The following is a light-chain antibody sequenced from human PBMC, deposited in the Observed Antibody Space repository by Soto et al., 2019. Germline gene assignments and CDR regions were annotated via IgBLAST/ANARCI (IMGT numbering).Light chain of an antibody. J-gene: IGKJ2*01. CDR2: AAT. Sequence: DILLTQSPSPLSSSVGERATITCRASQCINSYLRWYPQKPGKAPMLLIYAATNRPTGIPSRFSGSGSGTDFTLTISSLQPEDFASYFCQQTYNSPKTFGQGTKVEIK. V-gene: IGKV1-39*01. CDR3: QQTYNSPKT. CDR1: QCINSY.